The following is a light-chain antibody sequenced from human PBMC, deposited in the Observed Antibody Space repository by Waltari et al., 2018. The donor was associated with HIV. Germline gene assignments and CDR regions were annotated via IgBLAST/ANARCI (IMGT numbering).Light chain of an antibody. J-gene: IGKJ1*01. Sequence: IRMTQSPSSFSAPIGDRVTITGRASQGISNSVAWYQQNTGAAPKLLIYDASVLESWVPSRVIGCGSVSEFSLTISCLQSEDFATYYCQHYHSDPPTFSPGTRVEIK. V-gene: IGKV1-8*01. CDR3: QHYHSDPPT. CDR1: QGISNS. CDR2: DAS.